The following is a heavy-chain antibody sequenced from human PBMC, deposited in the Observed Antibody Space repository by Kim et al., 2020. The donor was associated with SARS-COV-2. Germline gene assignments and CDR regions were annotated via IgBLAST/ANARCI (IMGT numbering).Heavy chain of an antibody. CDR2: T. D-gene: IGHD3-10*01. V-gene: IGHV4-39*01. J-gene: IGHJ5*02. CDR3: ARHEVLDWCDP. Sequence: TYYNPSLKSRVTISLDTSKNQFSLKLSSVTAADTAVYYCARHEVLDWCDPWGQGTLVTVSS.